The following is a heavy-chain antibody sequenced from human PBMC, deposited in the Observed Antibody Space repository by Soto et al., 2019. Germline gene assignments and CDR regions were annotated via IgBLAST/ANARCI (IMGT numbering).Heavy chain of an antibody. J-gene: IGHJ6*02. D-gene: IGHD5-18*01. CDR3: ASGYTAMVFDYYYYGMDV. Sequence: VASVKVSCKASGGTFSSYAISWVRQAPGQGLEWMGGIIPIFGTANYAQKFQGRVTITADESTSTAYMELSSLRSEDTAVYYCASGYTAMVFDYYYYGMDVWGQGTTVTVSS. CDR2: IIPIFGTA. CDR1: GGTFSSYA. V-gene: IGHV1-69*13.